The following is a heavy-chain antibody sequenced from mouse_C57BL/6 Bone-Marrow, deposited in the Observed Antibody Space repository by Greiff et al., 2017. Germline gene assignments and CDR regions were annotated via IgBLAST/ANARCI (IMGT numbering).Heavy chain of an antibody. J-gene: IGHJ4*01. D-gene: IGHD2-4*01. CDR2: IHPNSGST. Sequence: QVQLKQPGAELVKPGASVKLSCKASGYTFTSYWMHWVKQRPGQGLEWIGMIHPNSGSTNYNEKFKSKATLTVDKSSSTAYMQLSSLTSEDSAVYYCARIYDYDVRYAMDYWGQGTSVTVSS. V-gene: IGHV1-64*01. CDR3: ARIYDYDVRYAMDY. CDR1: GYTFTSYW.